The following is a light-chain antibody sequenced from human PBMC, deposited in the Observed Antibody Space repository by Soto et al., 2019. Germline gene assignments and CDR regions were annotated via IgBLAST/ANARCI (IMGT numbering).Light chain of an antibody. V-gene: IGLV1-36*01. Sequence: QSVLTQPPSVSEAPRQRVTISCCGSSSNIGNNPVNWYQQLPGKAPKLLIYYDDLLPSGVSDRFSGSKSGTSASLAISGLQAEDEANYYSAAWDDSLNGRMFGGGTQLTVL. CDR2: YDD. CDR1: SSNIGNNP. CDR3: AAWDDSLNGRM. J-gene: IGLJ3*02.